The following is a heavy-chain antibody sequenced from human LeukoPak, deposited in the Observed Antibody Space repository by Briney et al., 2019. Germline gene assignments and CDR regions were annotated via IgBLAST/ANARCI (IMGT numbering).Heavy chain of an antibody. CDR1: GYTFTSYD. CDR2: MNPNSGNT. Sequence: SVKVSCKASGYTFTSYDINWVRQATGQGLEWMGWMNPNSGNTGYAQKFQGRVTMTRNTSISTAYMELSSLRSADTAIYYYARGAWYNSAYTALHYFDYWGQGTLVTVSS. CDR3: ARGAWYNSAYTALHYFDY. V-gene: IGHV1-8*01. J-gene: IGHJ4*02. D-gene: IGHD6-19*01.